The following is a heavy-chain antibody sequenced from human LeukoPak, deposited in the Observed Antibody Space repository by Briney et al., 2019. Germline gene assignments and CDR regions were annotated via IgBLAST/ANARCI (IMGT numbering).Heavy chain of an antibody. J-gene: IGHJ5*02. CDR2: IKPDGSEK. CDR1: GFTVSSNY. Sequence: GGSLRLSCAASGFTVSSNYMSWVRQAPGKGLEWVANIKPDGSEKYYVDSVKGRFTISRDNAKNSLYLQMDSLGAEDTAIYYCAREFNSFLADCSGGQCLFMTWGQGILVTVSS. V-gene: IGHV3-7*01. CDR3: AREFNSFLADCSGGQCLFMT. D-gene: IGHD2-15*01.